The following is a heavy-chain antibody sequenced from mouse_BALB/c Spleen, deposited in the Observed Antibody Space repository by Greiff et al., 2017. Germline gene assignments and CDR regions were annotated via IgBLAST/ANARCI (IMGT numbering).Heavy chain of an antibody. CDR2: IDPSDSYT. D-gene: IGHD2-4*01. J-gene: IGHJ3*01. Sequence: VQLQQPGAELVKPGASVKLSCKASGYTFTSYWMHWVKQRPGQGLEWIGEIDPSDSYTNYNQKFKGKATLTVDKSSSTAYMQLSSLTSEDSAVFYCARESPIITRLAYWGDEALVTVSA. CDR3: ARESPIITRLAY. V-gene: IGHV1-69*02. CDR1: GYTFTSYW.